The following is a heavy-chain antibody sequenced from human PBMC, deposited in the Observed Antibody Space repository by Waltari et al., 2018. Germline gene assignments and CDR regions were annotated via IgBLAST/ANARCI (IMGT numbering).Heavy chain of an antibody. CDR1: GFTFSRYG. CDR2: SWYDGNNK. J-gene: IGHJ4*02. CDR3: ARLSGYNTIDY. D-gene: IGHD6-25*01. Sequence: QVQLVESGGGVVQTGRSLRLSCAASGFTFSRYGMHWVRQAPGKGGEWVALSWYDGNNKYNADSVKGRFTISRDTSENTLFLQMDSLRAEDTAIYYCARLSGYNTIDYWGQGTLVTVSP. V-gene: IGHV3-33*01.